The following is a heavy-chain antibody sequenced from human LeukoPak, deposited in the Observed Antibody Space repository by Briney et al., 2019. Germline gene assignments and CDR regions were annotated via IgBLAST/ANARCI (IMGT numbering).Heavy chain of an antibody. D-gene: IGHD3-10*01. CDR2: INHSGST. Sequence: SETLSLTCAVYGGSFSGYYWSWIRQPPGKGLEWVGEINHSGSTNYNPSLKSRVTISVDTSKNQFSLKLSSVTAADTGVYYCARGPMVRGAPYGRVWGQGTLVTVS. CDR3: ARGPMVRGAPYGRV. J-gene: IGHJ4*02. CDR1: GGSFSGYY. V-gene: IGHV4-34*01.